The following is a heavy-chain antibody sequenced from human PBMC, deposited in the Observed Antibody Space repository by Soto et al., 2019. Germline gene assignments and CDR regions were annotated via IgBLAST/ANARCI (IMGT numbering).Heavy chain of an antibody. D-gene: IGHD3-22*01. CDR3: ASPLNNYYDSSGYYYDRNNGMDV. CDR2: ISYDGSNK. V-gene: IGHV3-30-3*01. Sequence: QVQLVESGGGVVQPGRSLRLSCAASGFTFSSYAMHWVRQAPGKGLEWVAVISYDGSNKYYADSVKGRFTISRDNSKNTLDLQRNSLRAEDTAVYYWASPLNNYYDSSGYYYDRNNGMDVWGQGTTVTVSS. CDR1: GFTFSSYA. J-gene: IGHJ6*02.